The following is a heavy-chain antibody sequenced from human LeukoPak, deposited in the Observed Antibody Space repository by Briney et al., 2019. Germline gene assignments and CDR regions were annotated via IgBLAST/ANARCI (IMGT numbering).Heavy chain of an antibody. V-gene: IGHV3-23*01. Sequence: GGSLRLSCAASGFTFSSYAMSWVRQAPGKGLEWVSAISGSGGSTYYADSVKGRFTISRDNSKNTLYLQMNSLRAEDTAVYYCARGGQQLVHYYYYYGMDVWGQGTTVTVSS. D-gene: IGHD6-13*01. CDR1: GFTFSSYA. CDR3: ARGGQQLVHYYYYYGMDV. J-gene: IGHJ6*02. CDR2: ISGSGGST.